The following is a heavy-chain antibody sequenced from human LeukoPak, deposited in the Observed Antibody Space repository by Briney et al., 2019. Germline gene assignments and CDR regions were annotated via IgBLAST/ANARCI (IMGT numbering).Heavy chain of an antibody. J-gene: IGHJ5*02. D-gene: IGHD3-22*01. CDR1: GGSISSYY. CDR3: ARRWYYDSSGYYGVWFDP. V-gene: IGHV4-59*08. CDR2: IYYSGST. Sequence: PSETLSLTCTVSGGSISSYYWSWIRQPPGKGLEWIGYIYYSGSTNYNPSLKSRVTISVDTSKNQFSLKLSSVTAADTAVYYCARRWYYDSSGYYGVWFDPWGQGTLVTVSS.